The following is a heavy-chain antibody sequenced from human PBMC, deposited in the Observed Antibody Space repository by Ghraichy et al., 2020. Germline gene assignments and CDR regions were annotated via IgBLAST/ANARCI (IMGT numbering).Heavy chain of an antibody. CDR1: GGAISSSAYS. Sequence: SETLSLTCAVSGGAISSSAYSWTWVRQPPEKGLEWIAYVYYDGSTYYNPSLKSRVTISLDNSKNQFSLELTSVTAAGTAVYYCARALNCVGFDYWGQGTLVTVSS. V-gene: IGHV4-30-2*01. D-gene: IGHD1-1*01. CDR3: ARALNCVGFDY. J-gene: IGHJ4*02. CDR2: VYYDGST.